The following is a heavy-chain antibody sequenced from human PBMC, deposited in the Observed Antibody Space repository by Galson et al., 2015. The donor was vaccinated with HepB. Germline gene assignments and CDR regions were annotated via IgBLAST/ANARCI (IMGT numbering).Heavy chain of an antibody. V-gene: IGHV4-39*07. J-gene: IGHJ6*03. CDR1: GGSISSTSHY. CDR3: ARQSREYSSGWYLGSFNYMDV. D-gene: IGHD6-19*01. Sequence: ETLSLTCSVSGGSISSTSHYWAWIRQPPGKGLEWIASIYYGGDTYYDPSLKSRVAMSVDTSKKQFSLNLRSVTAADTAVYYCARQSREYSSGWYLGSFNYMDVWGKGSTVTVSS. CDR2: IYYGGDT.